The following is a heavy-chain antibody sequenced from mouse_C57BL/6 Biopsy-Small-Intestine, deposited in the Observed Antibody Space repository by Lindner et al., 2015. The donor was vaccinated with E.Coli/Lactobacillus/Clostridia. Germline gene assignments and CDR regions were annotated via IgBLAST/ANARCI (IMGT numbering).Heavy chain of an antibody. V-gene: IGHV9-3*02. Sequence: VKVSCKTSGYTFTDYAMNWVRQAPGQGLEWMGWINTNTGNPTYAQGFTGRFVFSLDTSVSTAYLQISNLKAEDTAVYYCAPPIVQRVIHPPGYWGQGTLVTVSS. CDR3: APPIVQRVIHPPGY. CDR2: INTNTGNP. J-gene: IGHJ4*01. D-gene: IGHD2-12*01. CDR1: GYTFTDYA.